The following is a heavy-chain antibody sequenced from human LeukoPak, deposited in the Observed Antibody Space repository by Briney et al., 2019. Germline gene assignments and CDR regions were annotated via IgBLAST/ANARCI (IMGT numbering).Heavy chain of an antibody. Sequence: GRSLRLSCAASGFIFPFSSYGMHWVRQAPGKGLEWVAVISYDGSNKYYADSVKGRFTISRDNSKNTLYLQMNSLRVEDTAVYYCARDFGHTADYWGQGTLVTVSS. J-gene: IGHJ4*02. CDR3: ARDFGHTADY. CDR1: GFIFPFSSYG. D-gene: IGHD5-18*01. V-gene: IGHV3-30*03. CDR2: ISYDGSNK.